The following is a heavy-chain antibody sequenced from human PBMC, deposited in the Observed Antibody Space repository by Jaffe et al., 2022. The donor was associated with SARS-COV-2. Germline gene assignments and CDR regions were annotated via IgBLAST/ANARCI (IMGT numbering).Heavy chain of an antibody. CDR2: IKQDGSEK. V-gene: IGHV3-7*01. CDR3: ARDPYYDILTGYYNAGSDY. CDR1: GFTFSSYW. Sequence: EVQLVESGGGLVQPGGSLRLSCAASGFTFSSYWMSWVRQAPGKGLEWVANIKQDGSEKYYVDSVKGRFTISRDNAKNSLYLQMNSLRAEDTAVYYCARDPYYDILTGYYNAGSDYWGQGTLVTVSS. D-gene: IGHD3-9*01. J-gene: IGHJ4*02.